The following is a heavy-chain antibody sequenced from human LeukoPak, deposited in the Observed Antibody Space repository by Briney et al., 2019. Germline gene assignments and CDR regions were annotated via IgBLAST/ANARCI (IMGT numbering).Heavy chain of an antibody. CDR1: GGSISSSSYY. CDR3: ARDTPGYCSSTSCYRGIHFVWGAFDI. D-gene: IGHD2-2*01. J-gene: IGHJ3*02. CDR2: IYYSGST. Sequence: SETLSLTCTVSGGSISSSSYYWGWIRQPPGKGLEWIGSIYYSGSTYYNPSLKSRVTISVDTSKNQFSLKLSSVTAADTAVYYCARDTPGYCSSTSCYRGIHFVWGAFDIWGQGTMVTVSS. V-gene: IGHV4-39*07.